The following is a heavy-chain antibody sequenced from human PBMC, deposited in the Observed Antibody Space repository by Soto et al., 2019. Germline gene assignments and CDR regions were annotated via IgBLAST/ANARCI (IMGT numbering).Heavy chain of an antibody. Sequence: QVQLQESGPGLVKPSETLSLTCTVSGGSISSYYWSWIRQPAGKGLEWIGRIYTSGSTNYNPSLKGRVTVSVDASKNKFSLKISPVTAADTAVYYCARVRSSSWYGWFDPWGQGTLVTPSS. V-gene: IGHV4-4*07. CDR1: GGSISSYY. D-gene: IGHD6-13*01. CDR2: IYTSGST. J-gene: IGHJ5*02. CDR3: ARVRSSSWYGWFDP.